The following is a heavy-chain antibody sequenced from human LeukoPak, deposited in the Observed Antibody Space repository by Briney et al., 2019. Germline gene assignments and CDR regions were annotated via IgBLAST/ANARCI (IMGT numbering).Heavy chain of an antibody. CDR1: GFTFINYG. J-gene: IGHJ5*02. CDR2: IWYDGSNK. CDR3: ARGGYYDSGGYFDWFDP. Sequence: GGSLILSCAASGFTFINYGIHWVRQAPSKGLEWVAVIWYDGSNKYYADSLKGRFTISRDNSKNTLYLEMNSLRAEDTAVYYCARGGYYDSGGYFDWFDPWGQGTLVTVSS. V-gene: IGHV3-33*01. D-gene: IGHD3-22*01.